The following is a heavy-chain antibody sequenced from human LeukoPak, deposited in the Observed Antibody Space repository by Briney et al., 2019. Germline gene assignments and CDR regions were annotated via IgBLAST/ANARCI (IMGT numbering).Heavy chain of an antibody. D-gene: IGHD2-2*01. CDR3: AREGCSSTSCYELDWFDP. Sequence: ASVKVSCKASGYTLTGYYMHWVRQAPGQGLEWMGWINPNSGGTNYAQKFQGRVTMTRDTSISTAYMELSRLRSGDTAVYYCAREGCSSTSCYELDWFDPWGQGTLVTVSS. V-gene: IGHV1-2*02. CDR1: GYTLTGYY. CDR2: INPNSGGT. J-gene: IGHJ5*02.